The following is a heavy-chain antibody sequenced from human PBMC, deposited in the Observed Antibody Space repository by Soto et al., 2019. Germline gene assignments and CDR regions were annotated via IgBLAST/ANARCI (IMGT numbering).Heavy chain of an antibody. D-gene: IGHD2-8*02. Sequence: GGSLRLSCETSGFTFTLAWMSWVRQAPGKGLEWVGRIKSNKNGGTTDYAAPVRARLTISRDDSKSTMFLQLNSLQIDDTAVYLCARAGIVEGTGGVFGNWGQGALVTVSS. J-gene: IGHJ4*02. CDR1: GFTFTLAW. CDR2: IKSNKNGGTT. V-gene: IGHV3-15*01. CDR3: ARAGIVEGTGGVFGN.